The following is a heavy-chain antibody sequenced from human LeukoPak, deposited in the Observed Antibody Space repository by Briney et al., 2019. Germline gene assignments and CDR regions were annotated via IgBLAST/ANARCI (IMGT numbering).Heavy chain of an antibody. J-gene: IGHJ4*02. CDR1: GYTFTSYE. V-gene: IGHV1-8*01. CDR2: MNPNSGNT. CDR3: ARGYSSSPFDY. D-gene: IGHD6-6*01. Sequence: GASVKVSCKASGYTFTSYEINGVRRATGHGREWRGWMNPNSGNTGYAPKFQGRATMTRTTSITTAYMELSSLRSEDTAVYYCARGYSSSPFDYWGQGTLVTVSS.